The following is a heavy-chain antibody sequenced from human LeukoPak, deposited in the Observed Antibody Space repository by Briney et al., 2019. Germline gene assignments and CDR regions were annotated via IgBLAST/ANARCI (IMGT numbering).Heavy chain of an antibody. CDR1: GYTFTSYT. D-gene: IGHD6-13*01. CDR2: ISAYNGNT. J-gene: IGHJ4*02. CDR3: ARGRLVRSSSWYYFDY. V-gene: IGHV1-18*04. Sequence: ASVKVSCKASGYTFTSYTITWVRQAPGQGLEWMGWISAYNGNTNYAQKFQDRVTMTTDTSTSTAYMELRSLRSDDTAVYYCARGRLVRSSSWYYFDYWGQGTLVTVSS.